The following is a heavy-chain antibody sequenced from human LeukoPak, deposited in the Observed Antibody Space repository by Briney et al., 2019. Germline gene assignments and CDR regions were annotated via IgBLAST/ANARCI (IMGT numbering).Heavy chain of an antibody. V-gene: IGHV3-23*01. CDR2: ISGSGGST. CDR1: GFTFSSYA. Sequence: AGGSLRLSCAASGFTFSSYAMSWVRQAPGKGLEWVSAISGSGGSTYYADSVKGRFTISRDNSKNTLYLRMNSLRAEDTAVYYCAKDQHIVVVTATLYAFDIWGQGTMVTVSS. D-gene: IGHD2-21*02. CDR3: AKDQHIVVVTATLYAFDI. J-gene: IGHJ3*02.